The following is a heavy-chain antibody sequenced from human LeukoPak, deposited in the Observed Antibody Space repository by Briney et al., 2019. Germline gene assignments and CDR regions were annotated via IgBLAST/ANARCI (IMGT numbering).Heavy chain of an antibody. Sequence: GGSLRLSCAACGFTFSSYEMNWVRQAPGKGLEWVSYISSSGSTIYYADSVKGRFTISRDNAKNTLYLQMNSLRAEDTAVYYCARLTKYNDYVGGSYRYTGFDYWGQGTLVTVSS. D-gene: IGHD3-16*02. CDR2: ISSSGSTI. CDR3: ARLTKYNDYVGGSYRYTGFDY. V-gene: IGHV3-48*03. CDR1: GFTFSSYE. J-gene: IGHJ4*02.